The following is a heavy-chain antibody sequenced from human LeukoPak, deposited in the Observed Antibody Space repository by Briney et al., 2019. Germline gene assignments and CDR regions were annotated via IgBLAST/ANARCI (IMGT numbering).Heavy chain of an antibody. V-gene: IGHV1-18*01. CDR3: ARDRVYSSSLLVPHAFDI. D-gene: IGHD6-13*01. CDR2: ISAYNGNT. CDR1: GYTFTSYG. J-gene: IGHJ3*02. Sequence: ASVNVSCKASGYTFTSYGISWVRQAPGQGLEWMGWISAYNGNTNYAQKFQGRVTMTTDTSTSTAYMELRSLRSDDTAVYYCARDRVYSSSLLVPHAFDIWGQGTMVTVSS.